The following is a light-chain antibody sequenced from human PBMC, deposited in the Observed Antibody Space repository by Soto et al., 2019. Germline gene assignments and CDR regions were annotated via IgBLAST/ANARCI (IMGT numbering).Light chain of an antibody. V-gene: IGLV2-14*01. CDR3: SSYSISTAYL. J-gene: IGLJ1*01. Sequence: QSALTQPASVSGSPGQSITISCTGTSSDVGGYDCVSWYQLHPGKAPKLMVFEVSNRPSGVSYRFSGSKSGNTASLTISGLQAEDKADYFCSSYSISTAYLFGTGTKVTVL. CDR1: SSDVGGYDC. CDR2: EVS.